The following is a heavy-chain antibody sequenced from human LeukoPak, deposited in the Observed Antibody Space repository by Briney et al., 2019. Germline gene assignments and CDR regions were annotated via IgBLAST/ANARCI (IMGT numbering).Heavy chain of an antibody. CDR1: GFTVSSNY. CDR3: ARGAGNTVSTRFFDY. V-gene: IGHV3-53*01. J-gene: IGHJ4*02. CDR2: IYGGGAI. Sequence: GGSLRLSCVASGFTVSSNYMNWVRQAPGKGLEWVSVIYGGGAIYYADSVKGRFTISRDNSKNTLYLQMRSLRAEDTAVYYCARGAGNTVSTRFFDYWGQGTLVTVSS. D-gene: IGHD1-1*01.